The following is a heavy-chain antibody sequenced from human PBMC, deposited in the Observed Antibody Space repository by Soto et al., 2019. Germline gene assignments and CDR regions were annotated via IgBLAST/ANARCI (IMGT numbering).Heavy chain of an antibody. V-gene: IGHV4-4*07. CDR2: IYDTGTT. J-gene: IGHJ5*02. CDR1: GASISGFY. D-gene: IGHD1-1*01. CDR3: VRDGTKTLRDGFDP. Sequence: SETLSRTCTVSGASISGFYWSWIRKSAGKGLEWIGRIYDTGTTDNNPSLKSRVMMSVDTSKKQCSLKLRSVTAADTAVYYCVRDGTKTLRDGFDPWGQGISVTVPQ.